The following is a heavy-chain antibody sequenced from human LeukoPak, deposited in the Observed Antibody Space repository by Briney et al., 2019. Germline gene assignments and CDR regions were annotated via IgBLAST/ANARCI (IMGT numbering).Heavy chain of an antibody. Sequence: ASVKVSCKASGYTFTGYYMHWVRQAPGQGLEWMGWINPNSGGTNYAQKFQGRVTMTRDTSISTAYMELSRLRSDDTAVYYCAITPLGSYYYYGMDVWGQGTTVTVSS. V-gene: IGHV1-2*02. J-gene: IGHJ6*02. CDR1: GYTFTGYY. CDR2: INPNSGGT. CDR3: AITPLGSYYYYGMDV. D-gene: IGHD3-10*01.